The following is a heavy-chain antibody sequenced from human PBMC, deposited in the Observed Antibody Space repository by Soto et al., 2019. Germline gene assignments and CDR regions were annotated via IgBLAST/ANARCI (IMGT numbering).Heavy chain of an antibody. Sequence: PSETLSLTCTVSGGSISSSDYYWGWIRQPPGKGLEWIGNIYYSGSASYNPSLKSRVTISVDTSKNQVSLKLSSVTAADTAVYYCARFTVYGDGNFDYWGQGTLVTVSS. CDR1: GGSISSSDYY. CDR3: ARFTVYGDGNFDY. J-gene: IGHJ4*02. V-gene: IGHV4-39*01. CDR2: IYYSGSA. D-gene: IGHD4-17*01.